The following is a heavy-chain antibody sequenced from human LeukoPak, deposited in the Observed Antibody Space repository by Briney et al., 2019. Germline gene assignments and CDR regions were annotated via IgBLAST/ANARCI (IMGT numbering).Heavy chain of an antibody. V-gene: IGHV4-34*01. J-gene: IGHJ5*02. D-gene: IGHD3-3*01. Sequence: PSETLSLTCAVYGGSFSGYYWSWIRQPPGKGLEWIGEINHSGSTNYNPSLKSRVTISVDTSKNQFSLKLSSVTAADTAVYYCARGTENFWSAYYTAWGQGILVTVSS. CDR1: GGSFSGYY. CDR2: INHSGST. CDR3: ARGTENFWSAYYTA.